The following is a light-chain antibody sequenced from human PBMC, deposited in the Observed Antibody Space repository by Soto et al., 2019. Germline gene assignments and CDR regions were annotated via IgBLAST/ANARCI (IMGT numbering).Light chain of an antibody. Sequence: DMQLTQSPSFLSASVGDRVTITCRASQGISTYLAWYQQKPGKAPSLLIFAASTLQSGVPSRFSGSGSGTEFTLTISSLQPEDFATYYCQQLDSYPRLAFGGGTKVEIK. CDR1: QGISTY. V-gene: IGKV1-9*01. J-gene: IGKJ4*01. CDR3: QQLDSYPRLA. CDR2: AAS.